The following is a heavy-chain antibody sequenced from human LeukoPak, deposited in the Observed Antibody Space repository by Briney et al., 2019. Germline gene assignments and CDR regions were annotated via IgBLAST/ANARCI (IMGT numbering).Heavy chain of an antibody. CDR2: ISSSSSYI. J-gene: IGHJ3*02. D-gene: IGHD3-3*01. CDR3: ARDLTYYDFWSGYYGHDAFDI. Sequence: GGSLRLSCAASGFTFSSYSMNWVRQAPGKGLEWVSSISSSSSYIYYADSVKGRFTISIDNAKNSLYLQMNSLRAEGTAVYYCARDLTYYDFWSGYYGHDAFDIWGQGTMVTVSS. CDR1: GFTFSSYS. V-gene: IGHV3-21*01.